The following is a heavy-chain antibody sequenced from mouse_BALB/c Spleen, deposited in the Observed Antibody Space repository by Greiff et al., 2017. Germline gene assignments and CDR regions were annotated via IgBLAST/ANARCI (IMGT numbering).Heavy chain of an antibody. D-gene: IGHD3-1*01. CDR3: ARWGGSGYPY. CDR1: GYSITSDYA. J-gene: IGHJ2*01. CDR2: ISYSGST. Sequence: EVQRVESGPGLVKPSQSLSLTCTVTGYSITSDYAWNWIRQFPGNKLEWMGYISYSGSTSYNPSLKSRISITRDTSKNQFFLQLNSVTTEDTATYYCARWGGSGYPYWGQGTTLTVSS. V-gene: IGHV3-2*02.